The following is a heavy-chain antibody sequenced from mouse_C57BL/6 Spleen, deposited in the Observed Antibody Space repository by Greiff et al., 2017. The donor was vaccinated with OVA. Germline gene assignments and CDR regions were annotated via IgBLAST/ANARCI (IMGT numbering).Heavy chain of an antibody. D-gene: IGHD2-5*01. CDR3: TRCYSNYDYAMDY. V-gene: IGHV1-15*01. CDR2: IDPETGGT. Sequence: VQLQQSGAELVRPGASVTLSCKASGYTFTDYEMHWVKQTPVHGLEWIGAIDPETGGTAYNQKFKGKAILTADKSSSTAYMELRSLTSEDSAVYYCTRCYSNYDYAMDYWGQGTSVTVSS. CDR1: GYTFTDYE. J-gene: IGHJ4*01.